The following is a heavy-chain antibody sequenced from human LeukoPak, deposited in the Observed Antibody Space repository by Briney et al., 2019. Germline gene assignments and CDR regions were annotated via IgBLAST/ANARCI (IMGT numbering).Heavy chain of an antibody. J-gene: IGHJ4*02. V-gene: IGHV5-51*01. D-gene: IGHD3-22*01. CDR2: IYPGDSDT. CDR3: ARLAASETYYYDSSGYYYFDY. CDR1: GYSFTSYW. Sequence: GESLKISCKGSGYSFTSYWIGWVRQIPGKGLEWMGIIYPGDSDTRYSPSFQGQVTISADKSISTAYLQWSSLKASDTAMYYCARLAASETYYYDSSGYYYFDYWGQGTLVTVSS.